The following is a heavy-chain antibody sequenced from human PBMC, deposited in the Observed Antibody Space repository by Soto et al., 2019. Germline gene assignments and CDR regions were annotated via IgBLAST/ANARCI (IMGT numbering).Heavy chain of an antibody. J-gene: IGHJ6*03. D-gene: IGHD3-3*01. CDR2: IYYSGST. V-gene: IGHV4-39*01. Sequence: SETLSLTCTVSGGSISSSSYYWGWIRQPPGKGLEWIGSIYYSGSTYYNPSLKSRVTISVDTSKNQFPLKLSSVTAADTAVYYCARLFWSGFNYYYYYMDVWGKGTTVTVS. CDR1: GGSISSSSYY. CDR3: ARLFWSGFNYYYYYMDV.